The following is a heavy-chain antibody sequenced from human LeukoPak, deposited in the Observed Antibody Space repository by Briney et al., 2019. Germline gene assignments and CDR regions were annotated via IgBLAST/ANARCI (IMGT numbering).Heavy chain of an antibody. D-gene: IGHD2-2*01. CDR1: GGSFSGYY. CDR3: ARDPRWLTPDCTSTSCYENYFDP. CDR2: INHSGST. Sequence: SETLSLTCAVYGGSFSGYYWSWIRQPPGKGLEWIGEINHSGSTNYNPSLKSRVTISVDTSKNQFSLKLSSVTAADTAVYYCARDPRWLTPDCTSTSCYENYFDPWGQGTLVTVSS. V-gene: IGHV4-34*01. J-gene: IGHJ5*02.